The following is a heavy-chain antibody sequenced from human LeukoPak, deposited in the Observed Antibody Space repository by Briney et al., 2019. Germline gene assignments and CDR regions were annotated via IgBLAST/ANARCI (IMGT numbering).Heavy chain of an antibody. CDR3: ARALRYFDWLLFPAQGYYYGMDV. CDR2: ISGSDGST. D-gene: IGHD3-9*01. CDR1: GFTFSSYA. J-gene: IGHJ6*02. V-gene: IGHV3-23*01. Sequence: GGSLRLSCAASGFTFSSYAMSWVRQAPGKGLEWVSAISGSDGSTYYADSVKGRFTISRDNSKNTLYLQMNSLRAEDTAVYYCARALRYFDWLLFPAQGYYYGMDVWGQGTTVTVSS.